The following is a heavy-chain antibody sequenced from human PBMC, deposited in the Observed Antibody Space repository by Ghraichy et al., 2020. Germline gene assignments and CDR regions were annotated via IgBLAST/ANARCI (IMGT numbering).Heavy chain of an antibody. Sequence: SQTLSLTCTVFSGSFNDYYWSWIRQPPGKGLEWIGEINHGGSTNFNASLKTRLAMSVDTSKKQFSLTLTSVTAADTAMYYCARRNPVHRSGRQGITGWGQGTLVTVSS. CDR1: SGSFNDYY. CDR2: INHGGST. V-gene: IGHV4-34*01. J-gene: IGHJ1*01. CDR3: ARRNPVHRSGRQGITG. D-gene: IGHD6-25*01.